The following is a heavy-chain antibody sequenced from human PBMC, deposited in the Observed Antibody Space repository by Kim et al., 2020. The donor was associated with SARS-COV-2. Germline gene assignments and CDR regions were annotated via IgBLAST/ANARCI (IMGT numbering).Heavy chain of an antibody. CDR2: ISSSSSYI. V-gene: IGHV3-21*01. Sequence: GGSLRLSCAASGFTFSSYSMNWVRQAPGKGLEWVSSISSSSSYIYYADSVKGRFTISRDNAKNSLYLQMNSLRAEDTAVYYCARDWAGYSSGLYYFDYWGQGTLVTVSS. CDR3: ARDWAGYSSGLYYFDY. CDR1: GFTFSSYS. D-gene: IGHD6-19*01. J-gene: IGHJ4*02.